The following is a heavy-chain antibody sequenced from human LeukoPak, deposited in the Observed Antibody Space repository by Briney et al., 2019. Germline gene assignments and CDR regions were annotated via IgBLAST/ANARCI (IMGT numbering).Heavy chain of an antibody. CDR1: GFTFSSYG. CDR3: AKDRLGYYDILTGYYDPELFDY. Sequence: GGSLRLSCAASGFTFSSYGMSWVRQAPGKGLEWVSAISGSGGSTYYADSVKGRFTISRDNSKNTLYLQMSSLRAEDTAVYYCAKDRLGYYDILTGYYDPELFDYWGQGTLVTVSS. CDR2: ISGSGGST. D-gene: IGHD3-9*01. V-gene: IGHV3-23*01. J-gene: IGHJ4*02.